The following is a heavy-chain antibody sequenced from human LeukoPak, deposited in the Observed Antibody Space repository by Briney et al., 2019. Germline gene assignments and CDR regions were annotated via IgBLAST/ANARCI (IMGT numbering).Heavy chain of an antibody. CDR2: VNHRGST. D-gene: IGHD3-10*01. J-gene: IGHJ4*02. V-gene: IGHV4-34*01. Sequence: SETLSLTCAVYGGSFSGYYWSWIRQPPGQGLDWVGEVNHRGSTNYNPSLKSRVTISVDTSKNQFSLKLSSVTGADTAVYYCARAGWYDSGSYPDSWGQGTLVIVSS. CDR3: ARAGWYDSGSYPDS. CDR1: GGSFSGYY.